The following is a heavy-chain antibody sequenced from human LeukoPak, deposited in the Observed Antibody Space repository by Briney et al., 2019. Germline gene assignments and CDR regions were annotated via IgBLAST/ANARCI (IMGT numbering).Heavy chain of an antibody. V-gene: IGHV1-2*02. J-gene: IGHJ4*02. Sequence: ASVTVSCKASGYTFTGYSMHWVRQAPGQGREWMGWINPNSGGTNYAQKLQGRFTMTRDTSISTAYMERSRLRSDDTAVYYCARGSGGAVAGYYFDYWGQGTLGTVSS. CDR2: INPNSGGT. CDR3: ARGSGGAVAGYYFDY. D-gene: IGHD6-19*01. CDR1: GYTFTGYS.